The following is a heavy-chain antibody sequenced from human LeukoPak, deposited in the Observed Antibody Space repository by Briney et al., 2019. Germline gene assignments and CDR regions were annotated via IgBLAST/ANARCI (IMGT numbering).Heavy chain of an antibody. D-gene: IGHD2/OR15-2a*01. Sequence: SETLSLTCAVYGGSFSGYYWSWIRQPPGKGLGWLATIHYSGRTYYNPSLKSRGTISVDTSQNQFSLRLSSLTAADTAVYYCARILARQFTSFSDSSPYTYYYMDVWGKGTTVTVSS. CDR1: GGSFSGYY. J-gene: IGHJ6*03. CDR3: ARILARQFTSFSDSSPYTYYYMDV. CDR2: IHYSGRT. V-gene: IGHV4-34*01.